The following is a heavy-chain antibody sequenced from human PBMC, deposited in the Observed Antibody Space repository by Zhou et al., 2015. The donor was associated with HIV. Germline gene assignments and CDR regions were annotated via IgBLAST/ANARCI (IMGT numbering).Heavy chain of an antibody. D-gene: IGHD3-9*01. V-gene: IGHV1-69*01. CDR3: ARDGAPYYDILTGYLGDAFDI. CDR2: IIPIFGTA. CDR1: GGTFSSYA. Sequence: QVQLVQSGAEVKKPGSSVKVSCKASGGTFSSYAISWVRQAPGQGLEWMGGIIPIFGTANYAQKFQGRVTITADESTSTAYMELSSLRSEDTAVYYCARDGAPYYDILTGYLGDAFDIWGQGTMVTVSS. J-gene: IGHJ3*02.